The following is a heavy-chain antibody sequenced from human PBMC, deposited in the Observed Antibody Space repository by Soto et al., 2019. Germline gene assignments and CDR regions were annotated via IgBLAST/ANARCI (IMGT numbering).Heavy chain of an antibody. Sequence: EVQQVESGGGLVQPGGSLRLSCAASGFTFSTFVMHWVRQAPGNGLVWVSRINNAGSDTRYADSVKGRFTISRDNARNTLYLQMSSLRAEDTAVYFCVRDRDGYNFWGQGTMVTVSS. D-gene: IGHD5-12*01. CDR2: INNAGSDT. J-gene: IGHJ3*01. CDR1: GFTFSTFV. CDR3: VRDRDGYNF. V-gene: IGHV3-74*01.